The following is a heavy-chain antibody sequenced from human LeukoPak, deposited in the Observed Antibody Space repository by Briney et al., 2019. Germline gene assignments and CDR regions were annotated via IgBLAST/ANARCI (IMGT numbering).Heavy chain of an antibody. Sequence: GGSLRLSCAASGFTFSSYAMSWVRQAPGKGLEWVSAISGSGGGTYYADSVKGRFTISRDNSKNTLYLQMNSLRAEDTAVYYCATYYYDSSGYRIDAFDIWGQGTMVTVSS. J-gene: IGHJ3*02. CDR2: ISGSGGGT. V-gene: IGHV3-23*01. CDR3: ATYYYDSSGYRIDAFDI. D-gene: IGHD3-22*01. CDR1: GFTFSSYA.